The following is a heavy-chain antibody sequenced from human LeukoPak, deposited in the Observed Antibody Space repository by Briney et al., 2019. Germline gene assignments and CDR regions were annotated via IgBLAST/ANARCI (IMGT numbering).Heavy chain of an antibody. CDR2: IYYSGST. D-gene: IGHD3-22*01. J-gene: IGHJ4*02. CDR1: GGSISSHS. Sequence: SETLSLTCIVSGGSISSHSWSWIRQPPGKGLEYIGYIYYSGSTDYNPSLKSLVTISLDTSKNQFSLNLSSVTAADTAVYYCARRSGVLDSRDSRYYFDHWGQGTLVSVSA. V-gene: IGHV4-59*11. CDR3: ARRSGVLDSRDSRYYFDH.